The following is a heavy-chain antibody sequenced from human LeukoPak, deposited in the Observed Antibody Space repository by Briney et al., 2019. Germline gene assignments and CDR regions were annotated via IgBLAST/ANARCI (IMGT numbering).Heavy chain of an antibody. CDR3: ARDRKFDY. V-gene: IGHV3-7*01. CDR2: IKQDGSEK. J-gene: IGHJ4*02. Sequence: GGSLRLSCAASGFTFSGYWMSWVRQAPGEGLEWVADIKQDGSEKYYVDSVKGRFTISRDNAKNSLHLQMNSLRVEDTAVYYCARDRKFDYWGQGTLVTVSS. CDR1: GFTFSGYW.